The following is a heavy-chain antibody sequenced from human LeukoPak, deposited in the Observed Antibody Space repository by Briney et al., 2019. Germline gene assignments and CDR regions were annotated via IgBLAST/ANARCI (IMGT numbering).Heavy chain of an antibody. J-gene: IGHJ6*02. CDR1: GFTFSSYG. V-gene: IGHV3-30*03. Sequence: GRSLRLSCAASGFTFSSYGMHWVRQAPGKGLEWVALISHDGSNKYYADSVRGRFTISRDNSKNTLYLQMNSLRAEDTAVYYCAGRSGRGYYYGMDVWGQGTTVTVSS. D-gene: IGHD6-19*01. CDR2: ISHDGSNK. CDR3: AGRSGRGYYYGMDV.